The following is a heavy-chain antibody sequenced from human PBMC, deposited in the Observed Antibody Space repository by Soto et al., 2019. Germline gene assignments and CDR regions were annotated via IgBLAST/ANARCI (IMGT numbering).Heavy chain of an antibody. J-gene: IGHJ4*02. CDR2: ISSSGSTI. CDR1: GFTFSSYE. V-gene: IGHV3-48*03. D-gene: IGHD3-22*01. Sequence: AGSLRLSCAASGFTFSSYEMNCARQAPGRGLEWVSYISSSGSTIYDADSVKGRFTISRDNAKNSLYLQMNSLRAEDTAAYYCARESDYDSFDYWGQGTLVTVSS. CDR3: ARESDYDSFDY.